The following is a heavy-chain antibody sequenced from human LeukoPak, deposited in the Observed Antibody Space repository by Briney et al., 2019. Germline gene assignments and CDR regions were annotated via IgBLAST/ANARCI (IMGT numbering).Heavy chain of an antibody. V-gene: IGHV4-59*11. J-gene: IGHJ3*02. CDR1: GYSITSHY. CDR2: IFAGGTT. D-gene: IGHD3-10*01. CDR3: ARGLWYGEQDGLGI. Sequence: SETLSLTCVVSGYSITSHYWSWIRQSPGKGLEWIGNIFAGGTTNYNPSLKSRVSISMDTSKNQFSLKMTSVTAADTAIYFCARGLWYGEQDGLGIWGPGTVVTVAS.